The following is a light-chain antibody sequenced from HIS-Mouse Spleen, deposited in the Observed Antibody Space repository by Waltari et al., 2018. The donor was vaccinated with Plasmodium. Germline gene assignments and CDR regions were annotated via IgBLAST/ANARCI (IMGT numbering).Light chain of an antibody. J-gene: IGKJ1*01. Sequence: EIVLTQPPGTLSLSPGERATLPCRASQSVSSSYLAWYQQQPGQAPRLLIYGAASRATGIPDRFSGSGSGTDFTLTISRLEPEDFAVYYCQQYGSSPTWTFGQGTKVEIK. CDR3: QQYGSSPTWT. CDR1: QSVSSSY. CDR2: GAA. V-gene: IGKV3-20*01.